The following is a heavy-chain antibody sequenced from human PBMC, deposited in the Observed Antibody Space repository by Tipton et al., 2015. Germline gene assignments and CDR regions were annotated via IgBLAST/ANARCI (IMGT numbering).Heavy chain of an antibody. J-gene: IGHJ4*02. CDR3: ARDILNDFCSGWPEEY. CDR1: GFTFSNYW. D-gene: IGHD3-3*01. V-gene: IGHV3-7*01. CDR2: IKRDGSEK. Sequence: GSLRLSCAASGFTFSNYWMTWVRQAPGKGLEWVANIKRDGSEKYYVDSLKGRFTISRDNAQNSLYLQINRLRAEDTAVYYCARDILNDFCSGWPEEYWGQGTLVTVSS.